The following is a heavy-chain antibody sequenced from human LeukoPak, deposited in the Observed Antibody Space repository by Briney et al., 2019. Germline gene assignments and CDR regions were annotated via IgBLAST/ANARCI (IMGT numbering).Heavy chain of an antibody. J-gene: IGHJ4*02. D-gene: IGHD3-22*01. V-gene: IGHV4-59*01. CDR1: GGSISSYY. Sequence: TSETLSLTCTVSGGSISSYYWSWIRQPPGKGLEWIGYIYYSGSTNYNPSLKSRVTISVDTSKNQFSLKLSSVTAADTAVYYCARGSSGYYYGYWGQGTLVTVSS. CDR2: IYYSGST. CDR3: ARGSSGYYYGY.